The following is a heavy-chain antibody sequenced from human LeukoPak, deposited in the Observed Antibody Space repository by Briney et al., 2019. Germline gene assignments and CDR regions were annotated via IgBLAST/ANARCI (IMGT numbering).Heavy chain of an antibody. D-gene: IGHD2-21*01. CDR1: GYTFTSYG. CDR2: ISAYNGNT. CDR3: ARDLGGDCCDY. J-gene: IGHJ4*02. V-gene: IGHV1-18*01. Sequence: GASVKVSCKASGYTFTSYGISWVRQAPGQGLEWMGWISAYNGNTNYAQKLQGRVTMTTDTSTSTVYIELRSLRSDDTAVYYCARDLGGDCCDYWGQGTLVTVSS.